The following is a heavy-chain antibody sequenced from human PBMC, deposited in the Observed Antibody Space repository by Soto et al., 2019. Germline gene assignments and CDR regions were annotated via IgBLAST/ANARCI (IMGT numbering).Heavy chain of an antibody. CDR2: IWYDGSNK. Sequence: GGSLRLSCAASGFTFSSYGMHWVRQAPGKGLEWVAVIWYDGSNKYYADSVKGRFTISRDNSKNTLYLQMNSLRAEDTAVYYCARDALVVVAATFVDIWGQGTMVT. CDR3: ARDALVVVAATFVDI. V-gene: IGHV3-33*01. CDR1: GFTFSSYG. J-gene: IGHJ3*02. D-gene: IGHD2-15*01.